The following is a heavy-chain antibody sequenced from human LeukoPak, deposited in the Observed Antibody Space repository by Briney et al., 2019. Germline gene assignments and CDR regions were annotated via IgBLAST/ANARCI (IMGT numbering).Heavy chain of an antibody. CDR2: ISYDGSNK. Sequence: HPGGSLRLSCAASGFTFSSYAMHWVRQAPGKGLEWVAVISYDGSNKYYADSVKGRFTISRDNSKNTLYLQMNSLRAEDTAVYYCARDRVPYLSYSYAVVWGQGTTVTVSS. CDR1: GFTFSSYA. CDR3: ARDRVPYLSYSYAVV. J-gene: IGHJ6*02. V-gene: IGHV3-30-3*01. D-gene: IGHD5-18*01.